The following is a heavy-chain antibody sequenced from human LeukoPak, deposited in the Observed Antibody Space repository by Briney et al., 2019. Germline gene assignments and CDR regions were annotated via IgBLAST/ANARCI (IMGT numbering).Heavy chain of an antibody. CDR3: ARDEGGPGAFDI. D-gene: IGHD2-15*01. V-gene: IGHV4-4*07. Sequence: SETLSLTCTVSGCSINNYYWSWMRQPAEQGLEWIGRMYSGASPNYNPSLTSRVTMSVDTSKNQFSRKLRSVTAADTAVYYCARDEGGPGAFDIWGPGTVVTVSS. CDR1: GCSINNYY. CDR2: MYSGASP. J-gene: IGHJ3*02.